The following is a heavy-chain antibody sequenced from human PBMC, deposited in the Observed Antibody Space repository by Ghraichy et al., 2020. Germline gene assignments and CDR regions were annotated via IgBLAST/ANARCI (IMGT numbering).Heavy chain of an antibody. V-gene: IGHV4-61*02. CDR1: GGSISSGSYY. CDR2: IYTSGST. Sequence: SETLSLTCTVSGGSISSGSYYWSWIRQPAGKGLEWIGRIYTSGSTNYNPSLKSRVTMSVDTSKNQFSLKLSSVTAADTAVYYCARDSGRSIAALYYYYYYMDVWGKGTTVTVSS. CDR3: ARDSGRSIAALYYYYYYMDV. J-gene: IGHJ6*03. D-gene: IGHD6-6*01.